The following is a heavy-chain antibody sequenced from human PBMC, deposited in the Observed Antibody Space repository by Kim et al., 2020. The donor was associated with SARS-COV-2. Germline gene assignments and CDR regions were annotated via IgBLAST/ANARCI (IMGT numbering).Heavy chain of an antibody. CDR1: GGSISSHY. D-gene: IGHD2-2*01. J-gene: IGHJ6*02. V-gene: IGHV4-4*07. CDR3: ARRKETYALYTMVG. Sequence: SETLSLTCTVSGGSISSHYWSWIRQPAGEGLEWIGRIHASGNTIYNPSLKSRVSMSIDTSRDHFSLTLRSVIAADTAVYYCARRKETYALYTMVGWCQG. CDR2: IHASGNT.